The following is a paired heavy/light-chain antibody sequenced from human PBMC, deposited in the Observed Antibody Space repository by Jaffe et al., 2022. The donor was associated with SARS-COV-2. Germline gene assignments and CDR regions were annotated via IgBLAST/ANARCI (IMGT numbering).Heavy chain of an antibody. CDR1: GLDYSRHW. J-gene: IGHJ6*02. Sequence: EMQLVDSGGGLVQPGGSLRLSCAASGLDYSRHWMSWVRQAPGSGLEWVANIREDGSQKYYVDSVKGRFIISRDNAKKSLYLQMDSLRAEDTAVYYCARYGYNQGMDVWGQGTTVTVSS. CDR2: IREDGSQK. V-gene: IGHV3-7*03. D-gene: IGHD2-2*02. CDR3: ARYGYNQGMDV.
Light chain of an antibody. Sequence: QSVLTQPPSLSAAPGQRVTISCSGSSSNIGNNYVAWYQQLPGTAPKLLIYENTKRPSGIPDRFSGSKSGTSATLGITGLQTGDEANYYCGTWDSRLNTGLFGGGTELTVL. V-gene: IGLV1-51*02. J-gene: IGLJ3*02. CDR3: GTWDSRLNTGL. CDR1: SSNIGNNY. CDR2: ENT.